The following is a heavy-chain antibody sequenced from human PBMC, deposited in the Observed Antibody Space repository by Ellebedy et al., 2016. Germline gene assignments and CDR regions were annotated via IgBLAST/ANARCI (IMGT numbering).Heavy chain of an antibody. Sequence: GGSLRLSXAASGFTFSSYGMHWVRQAPGKGLEWVAVISYDGSNKYYADSVKGRFTISRDNSKNTLYLQMNSLRAEDTAVYYCARAPRGGGSSLDFWGQGTLVTVSS. J-gene: IGHJ4*02. D-gene: IGHD2-15*01. CDR3: ARAPRGGGSSLDF. V-gene: IGHV3-30*03. CDR1: GFTFSSYG. CDR2: ISYDGSNK.